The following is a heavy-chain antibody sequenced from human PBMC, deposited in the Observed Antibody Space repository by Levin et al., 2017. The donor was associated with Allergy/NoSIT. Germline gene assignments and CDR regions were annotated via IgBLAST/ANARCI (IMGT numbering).Heavy chain of an antibody. CDR1: GGSFSGYY. J-gene: IGHJ4*02. CDR2: INHSGST. D-gene: IGHD5-18*01. CDR3: ARGHRGYSYGPRSRPFDY. V-gene: IGHV4-34*01. Sequence: SETLSLTCAVYGGSFSGYYWSWIRQPPGKGLEWIGEINHSGSTNYNPSLKSRVTISVDTSKNQFSLKLSSVTAADTAVYYCARGHRGYSYGPRSRPFDYWGQGTLVTVSS.